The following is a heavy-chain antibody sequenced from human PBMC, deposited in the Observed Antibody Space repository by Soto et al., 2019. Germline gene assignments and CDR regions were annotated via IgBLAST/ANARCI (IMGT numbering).Heavy chain of an antibody. Sequence: QVQLVESGGGLVKPGGSLRLSCAASGFTFSDYYMSWIRQAPGKGLEWVSYISSSGSTIYYADSVKGRFTISRDNAKNSLYLQMNSLRAEDTAVYYCARDMPHSNEVTAIPDYYYYYGMDVWGQGTTVTVSS. V-gene: IGHV3-11*01. CDR2: ISSSGSTI. CDR1: GFTFSDYY. CDR3: ARDMPHSNEVTAIPDYYYYYGMDV. D-gene: IGHD2-21*02. J-gene: IGHJ6*02.